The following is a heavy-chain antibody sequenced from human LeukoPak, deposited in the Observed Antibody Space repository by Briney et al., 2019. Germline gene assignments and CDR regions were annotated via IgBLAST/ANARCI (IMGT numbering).Heavy chain of an antibody. V-gene: IGHV1-18*01. CDR1: GYTFTSYG. D-gene: IGHD3-10*01. CDR3: ARERDSRITDDAFDI. Sequence: ASVKVSCKASGYTFTSYGISWVRQAPGQGLEWMGWISAYNGNTNYAQKLQGRVTMTTDTSTSTAYMELRSLRSDDTAVYYCARERDSRITDDAFDIWGQGTMVTVSS. J-gene: IGHJ3*02. CDR2: ISAYNGNT.